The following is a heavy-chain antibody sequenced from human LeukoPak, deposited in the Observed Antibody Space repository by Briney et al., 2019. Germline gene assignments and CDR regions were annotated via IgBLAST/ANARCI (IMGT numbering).Heavy chain of an antibody. D-gene: IGHD6-13*01. CDR1: GFTFSNNY. CDR2: IYSGGTT. CDR3: ARARGVAAAVVDY. V-gene: IGHV3-66*01. J-gene: IGHJ4*02. Sequence: GGSLRLSCAASGFTFSNNYMSWVRQAPGKGLEWVSLIYSGGTTYYADSVEGRFTISRDNSKNTLYLQMNSLRDEDTAVYYCARARGVAAAVVDYWGQGTLVTVSS.